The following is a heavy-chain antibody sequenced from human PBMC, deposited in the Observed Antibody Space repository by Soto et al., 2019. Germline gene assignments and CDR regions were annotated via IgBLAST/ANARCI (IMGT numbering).Heavy chain of an antibody. D-gene: IGHD3-16*02. Sequence: PGGSLRLSCAASGFTFTSYVMHWVRQAPGQRLEWMGWINAGNGNTKYSQKFQGRVTITRDTSASTAYMELSSLRSEDTAVYYCARHGSSYIWGSYRPTGAFDIWGQGTMVTVSS. CDR3: ARHGSSYIWGSYRPTGAFDI. J-gene: IGHJ3*02. V-gene: IGHV1-3*01. CDR2: INAGNGNT. CDR1: GFTFTSYV.